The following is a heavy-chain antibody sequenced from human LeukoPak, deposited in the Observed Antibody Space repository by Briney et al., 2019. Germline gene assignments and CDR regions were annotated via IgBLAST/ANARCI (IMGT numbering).Heavy chain of an antibody. V-gene: IGHV1-46*01. D-gene: IGHD6-13*01. CDR3: ARYGFSSSWQGGWHAFDI. Sequence: ASVKVSCKASGYTLTSYYMHWVRQAPGQGLEWMGIINPTVGDSIYAQKFQGRVTMTRDMSTSTVYMELSSLRSDDTAVYYCARYGFSSSWQGGWHAFDIWGQGTMVTVSS. J-gene: IGHJ3*02. CDR2: INPTVGDS. CDR1: GYTLTSYY.